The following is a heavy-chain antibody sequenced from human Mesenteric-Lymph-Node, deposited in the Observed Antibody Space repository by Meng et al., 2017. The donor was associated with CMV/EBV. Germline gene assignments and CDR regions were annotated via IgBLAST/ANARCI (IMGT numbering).Heavy chain of an antibody. J-gene: IGHJ6*02. CDR3: ASRIAAAGTGYYGMDV. V-gene: IGHV1-45*02. CDR2: ITPFNGNT. Sequence: SVKVSCKASGYTFTYRYLHWVRQAPGQAPEWMGWITPFNGNTNYAQKFQDRVTITRDKSMGTAYMELSSLRSEDTAMYYCASRIAAAGTGYYGMDVWGQGTTVTVSS. D-gene: IGHD6-13*01. CDR1: GYTFTYRY.